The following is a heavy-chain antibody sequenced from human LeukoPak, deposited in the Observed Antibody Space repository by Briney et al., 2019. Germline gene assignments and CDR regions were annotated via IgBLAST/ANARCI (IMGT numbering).Heavy chain of an antibody. CDR3: AREGRYDFWSGPPPGWFDP. CDR1: GGSISSGGYY. CDR2: IYYSGST. V-gene: IGHV4-31*03. J-gene: IGHJ5*02. D-gene: IGHD3-3*01. Sequence: PSETLSLTCTVSGGSISSGGYYWGWIRQHPGTGLEWIGYIYYSGSTYYNPSLKSRVTISVDTSKNQFSLKLSSVTAADTAVYYCAREGRYDFWSGPPPGWFDPWGQGTLVTVSS.